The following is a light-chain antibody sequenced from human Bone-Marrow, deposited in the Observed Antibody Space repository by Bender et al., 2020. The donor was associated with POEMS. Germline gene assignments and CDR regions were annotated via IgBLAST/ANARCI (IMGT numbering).Light chain of an antibody. CDR3: QSYDSSNHVV. CDR2: TNN. J-gene: IGLJ2*01. CDR1: GSNIGGYP. Sequence: QSVLTQPPSVSGTPGQRVTISCSGSGSNIGGYPVNWYQQLPGTAPRLLIYTNNERPSGVPDRFSGSIDISSNSASLTISGLKTEDEADYYCQSYDSSNHVVFGGGTKLTVL. V-gene: IGLV1-44*01.